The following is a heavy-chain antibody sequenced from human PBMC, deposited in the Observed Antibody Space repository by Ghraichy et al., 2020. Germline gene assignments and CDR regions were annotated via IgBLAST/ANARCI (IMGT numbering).Heavy chain of an antibody. V-gene: IGHV3-48*02. CDR1: GFTFSSYS. J-gene: IGHJ4*02. CDR2: ISSSSSTI. Sequence: LSLTCAASGFTFSSYSMNWVRQAPGKGLEWVSFISSSSSTIYYADSVKGRFTISRDNAKNSLYLQMNSLRDEDTAVYYCARGARRALDHLGQGTMVTVSS. CDR3: ARGARRALDH.